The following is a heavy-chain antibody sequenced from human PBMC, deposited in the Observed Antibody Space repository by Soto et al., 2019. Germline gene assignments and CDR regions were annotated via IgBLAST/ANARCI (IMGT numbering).Heavy chain of an antibody. J-gene: IGHJ6*02. Sequence: QVQLVESGGGVVQPGRSLRLSCAASGFTFSSYGMHWVRQAPGKGLEWVAVISYDGSNKYYADSVKGRFTISRDNSKNTLYLQMNSLRAEDTAVYYCAKILQLRDYAYYYYGMDVWVQGTTVTVSS. D-gene: IGHD4-17*01. CDR1: GFTFSSYG. V-gene: IGHV3-30*18. CDR2: ISYDGSNK. CDR3: AKILQLRDYAYYYYGMDV.